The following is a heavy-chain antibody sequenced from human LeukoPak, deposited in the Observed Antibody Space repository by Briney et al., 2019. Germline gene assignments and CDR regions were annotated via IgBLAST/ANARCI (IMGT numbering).Heavy chain of an antibody. V-gene: IGHV3-33*01. Sequence: GGYLSLSSAASGFTISTYTMHWVRQAPGQGLVWVALIRNDEGDNLYEDSVKSRFTVSRDKPKNTLYDEMTSLRAEDTAVYFCAREENWNYALTWGRGTLVAVSS. D-gene: IGHD1-7*01. J-gene: IGHJ4*02. CDR3: AREENWNYALT. CDR1: GFTISTYT. CDR2: IRNDEGDN.